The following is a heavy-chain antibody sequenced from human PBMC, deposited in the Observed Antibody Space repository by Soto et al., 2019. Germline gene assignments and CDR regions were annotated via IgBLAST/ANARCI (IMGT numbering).Heavy chain of an antibody. Sequence: AGGSLRLSCAASGFTFSSYAMSWVRQAPGKGLEWVSTISGGGGTTYYADSVKGRFTISRDNSKNTLYLQMNSLRAEDTAVYYCAKRYYDILTGYDDWGQGTLVTVSS. CDR1: GFTFSSYA. V-gene: IGHV3-23*01. CDR2: ISGGGGTT. CDR3: AKRYYDILTGYDD. J-gene: IGHJ4*02. D-gene: IGHD3-9*01.